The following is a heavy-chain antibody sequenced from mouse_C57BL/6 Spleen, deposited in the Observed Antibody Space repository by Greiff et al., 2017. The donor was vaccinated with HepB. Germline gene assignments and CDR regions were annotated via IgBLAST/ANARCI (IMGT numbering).Heavy chain of an antibody. V-gene: IGHV1-80*01. J-gene: IGHJ2*01. Sequence: QVQLQQSGAELVKPGASVKISCKASGYAFSSYWMNWVKQRPGKGLEWIGQIYPGDGDTNYNGKFKGKATLTADKSSSTAYMQLSSLTSEDSAVYFCARSTSTMVTTGGFDYWGQGTTLTVSS. CDR1: GYAFSSYW. CDR3: ARSTSTMVTTGGFDY. CDR2: IYPGDGDT. D-gene: IGHD2-2*01.